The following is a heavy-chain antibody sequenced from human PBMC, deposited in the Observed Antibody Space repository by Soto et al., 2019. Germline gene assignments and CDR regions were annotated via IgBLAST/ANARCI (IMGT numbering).Heavy chain of an antibody. CDR1: GFTFSSYA. D-gene: IGHD6-19*01. CDR2: ISGSGGST. V-gene: IGHV3-23*01. Sequence: EVQLLESGGGLVQPGGSLRLSCAASGFTFSSYAMSWVRQAPGKGLEWVSAISGSGGSTYYADSVKGRFTISRDNSKNTLYLQMNSLRAEDTAVYYCAKALASGFLGYSSGWDLKYLDAFDIWGQGTMVTVSS. J-gene: IGHJ3*02. CDR3: AKALASGFLGYSSGWDLKYLDAFDI.